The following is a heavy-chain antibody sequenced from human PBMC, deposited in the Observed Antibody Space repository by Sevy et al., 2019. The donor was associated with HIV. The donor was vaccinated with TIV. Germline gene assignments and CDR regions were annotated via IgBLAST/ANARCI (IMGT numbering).Heavy chain of an antibody. Sequence: GGSLRLSCAASAFTFSASTINWVRQAPGKGLEWISSISSSGSYIHYADSVKGRFTISRDNAKSSLYLQLNGLRAEDTAVYYCARGASVAGRGGFDFWGQGTLVTVSS. D-gene: IGHD6-19*01. CDR3: ARGASVAGRGGFDF. V-gene: IGHV3-21*01. J-gene: IGHJ4*02. CDR1: AFTFSAST. CDR2: ISSSGSYI.